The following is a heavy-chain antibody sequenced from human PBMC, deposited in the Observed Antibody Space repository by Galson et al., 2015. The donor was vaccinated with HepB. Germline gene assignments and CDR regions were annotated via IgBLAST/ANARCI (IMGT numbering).Heavy chain of an antibody. CDR3: ARAAIIVVLGSSYYGMDA. V-gene: IGHV6-1*01. J-gene: IGHJ6*02. CDR2: TYYRSKWYL. Sequence: CAISGDSVSSNSAAWNWIRQSPSRGLEWLGRTYYRSKWYLDYAISVKSRITINPDTSKNQFSLQLNSVTPEDTAVYYCARAAIIVVLGSSYYGMDAWGQGTTVTVSS. D-gene: IGHD2-15*01. CDR1: GDSVSSNSAA.